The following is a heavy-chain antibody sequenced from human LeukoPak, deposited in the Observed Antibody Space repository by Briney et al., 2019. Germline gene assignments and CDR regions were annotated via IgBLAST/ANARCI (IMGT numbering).Heavy chain of an antibody. J-gene: IGHJ5*02. CDR1: GYSFTSYW. D-gene: IGHD4-17*01. Sequence: GESLKISCKGSGYSFTSYWIGWVRQMPGKGLEWMGIIYPGDSDTRYGPSFQGQVTISADKSISTAYLQWSSLKASDTAMYYCARTTVTFLNWFDPWGQGTLVTVYS. V-gene: IGHV5-51*01. CDR2: IYPGDSDT. CDR3: ARTTVTFLNWFDP.